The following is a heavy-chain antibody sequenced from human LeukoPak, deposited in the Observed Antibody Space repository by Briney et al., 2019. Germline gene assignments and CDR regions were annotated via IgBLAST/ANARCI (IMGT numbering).Heavy chain of an antibody. V-gene: IGHV3-30*18. CDR3: AKDRSGSYDHFDY. Sequence: SCKASGFTFSHYGMHWVRQAPGKGLEWVTLISYDGSNKKYADSVKGRFTISRDNSKNTLYLQMNSLRGEDTAVYYCAKDRSGSYDHFDYWGQGTRVTVSS. CDR2: ISYDGSNK. D-gene: IGHD1-26*01. J-gene: IGHJ4*02. CDR1: GFTFSHYG.